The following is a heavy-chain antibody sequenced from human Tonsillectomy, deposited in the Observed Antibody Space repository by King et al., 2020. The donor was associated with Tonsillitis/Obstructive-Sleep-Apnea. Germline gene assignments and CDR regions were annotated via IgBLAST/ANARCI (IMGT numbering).Heavy chain of an antibody. V-gene: IGHV4-59*01. CDR1: GGSISSYY. Sequence: VQLQESGPGLVKPSETLSLTCTVSGGSISSYYWSWIRQPPGKGLEWLGYIYYSGGTNNNPSLKSRVTISVDTSKNQFSLKLSSVTAADTAVYYCAREGAVMNAFDIWGQGTMVTVSS. J-gene: IGHJ3*02. D-gene: IGHD2-8*01. CDR2: IYYSGGT. CDR3: AREGAVMNAFDI.